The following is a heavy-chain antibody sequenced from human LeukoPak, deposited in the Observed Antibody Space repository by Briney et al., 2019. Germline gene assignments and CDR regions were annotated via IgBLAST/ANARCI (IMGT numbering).Heavy chain of an antibody. CDR3: ARDKNRGGYDYPPLV. CDR1: VYTFTSYG. D-gene: IGHD5-12*01. CDR2: ISAYNGNT. J-gene: IGHJ4*02. V-gene: IGHV1-18*01. Sequence: GSAVKVSYKSSVYTFTSYGISWVRQAPGQGLEWLGWISAYNGNTNYAQKLQGRCTMTTDTPTSTAYMELRSLRSDDKAVYYCARDKNRGGYDYPPLVWGQGTLVTVSS.